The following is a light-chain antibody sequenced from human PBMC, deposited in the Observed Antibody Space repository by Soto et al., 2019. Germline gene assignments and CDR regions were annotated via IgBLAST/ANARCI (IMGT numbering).Light chain of an antibody. V-gene: IGKV1-5*03. CDR2: KAS. J-gene: IGKJ4*01. CDR1: QSISSW. CDR3: QQYISYPLT. Sequence: DIQMTQSPSTLSAFVGDRVTITCRASQSISSWLAWYQQKPGKAPNLLIYKASNLESGVPSRFSGSGSGTDFTLTINSLQPDDFATYSCQQYISYPLTFGGGSRVEIK.